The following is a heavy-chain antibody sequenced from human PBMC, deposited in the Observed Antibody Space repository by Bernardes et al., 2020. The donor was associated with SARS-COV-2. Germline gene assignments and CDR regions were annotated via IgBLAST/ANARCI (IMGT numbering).Heavy chain of an antibody. V-gene: IGHV3-74*01. D-gene: IGHD6-19*01. CDR2: LDSAGII. CDR1: GFTFSSYW. Sequence: GGSLRLSCAASGFTFSSYWMHWVRQTPGKGLVWVSHLDSAGIINYADSVRGRFTISRDNAKNTLYLQMNNLRAEDTALYYCARHSSGWGGAGNDGFDFWGQGTMVTVSS. CDR3: ARHSSGWGGAGNDGFDF. J-gene: IGHJ3*01.